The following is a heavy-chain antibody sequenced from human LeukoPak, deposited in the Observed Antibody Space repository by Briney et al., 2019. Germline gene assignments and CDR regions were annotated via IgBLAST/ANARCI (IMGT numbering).Heavy chain of an antibody. CDR1: GGSISGSY. J-gene: IGHJ4*02. V-gene: IGHV4-59*08. Sequence: SETLSLTCTVSGGSISGSYWSWIRQPPGKGLEWIGYISYSGSTDYSYSGSTDYNPSLKSRVTISVDTSKKQFSLKLSSVTAADTAVYYCARQPRYCRGGSCYSAYFDYWGQGTLVTVSS. CDR2: ISYSGSTDYSYSGST. D-gene: IGHD2-15*01. CDR3: ARQPRYCRGGSCYSAYFDY.